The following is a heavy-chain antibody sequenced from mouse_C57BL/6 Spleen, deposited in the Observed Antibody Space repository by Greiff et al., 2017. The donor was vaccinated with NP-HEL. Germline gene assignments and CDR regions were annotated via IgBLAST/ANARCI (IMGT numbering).Heavy chain of an antibody. CDR2: IDPSDSET. CDR3: ARSRGVYWYFDV. V-gene: IGHV1-52*01. CDR1: GYTFTSYW. Sequence: QVQLQQPGAELVRPGSSVKLSCKASGYTFTSYWMHWVKQRPIQGLEWIGNIDPSDSETHYNQKFKDKATLTVDKSSSTAYMQLSSLTSEDSAVYYCARSRGVYWYFDVWGTGTTVTVSS. J-gene: IGHJ1*03.